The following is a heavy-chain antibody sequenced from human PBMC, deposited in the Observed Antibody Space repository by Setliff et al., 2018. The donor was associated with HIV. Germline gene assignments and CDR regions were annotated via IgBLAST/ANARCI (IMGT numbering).Heavy chain of an antibody. CDR3: ARDYNWNYAWFDP. CDR1: GYTFTSYY. CDR2: INPSSGST. J-gene: IGHJ5*02. Sequence: SVKVSCKASGYTFTSYYMHWVRQAPGQGLEWMGIINPSSGSTTYAQKFQGRVTITADESTSTAYMELSSLRSEDTAVYYCARDYNWNYAWFDPWGQGTLVTVSS. V-gene: IGHV1-46*01. D-gene: IGHD1-1*01.